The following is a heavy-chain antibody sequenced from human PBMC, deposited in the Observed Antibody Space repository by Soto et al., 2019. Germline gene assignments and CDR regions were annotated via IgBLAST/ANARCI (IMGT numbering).Heavy chain of an antibody. CDR3: ARFEYRSTDPLGYAFDI. J-gene: IGHJ3*02. CDR2: ISPYNGTT. D-gene: IGHD6-6*01. V-gene: IGHV1-18*01. CDR1: GYIFRSHG. Sequence: QVQLVQSGAEVKKPGASVKVSCKASGYIFRSHGVSWMRQAPGQGLEWMGWISPYNGTTNYAQNLQGRVTMTTDTSTSTAYMELRSLRSDDTAVYYCARFEYRSTDPLGYAFDIWGQGTMVTVSS.